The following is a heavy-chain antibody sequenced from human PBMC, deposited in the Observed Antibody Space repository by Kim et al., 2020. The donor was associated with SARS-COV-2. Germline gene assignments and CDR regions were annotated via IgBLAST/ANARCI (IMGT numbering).Heavy chain of an antibody. J-gene: IGHJ4*02. CDR1: GGSFSGYY. Sequence: SETLSLTCAVYGGSFSGYYWSWIRQPPGKGLEWIGEINHSGSTNYNPSLKSRVTISVDTSKNQFSLKLSSVTAADTAVYYCARPHAVADWGQGTLVTVSS. CDR3: ARPHAVAD. V-gene: IGHV4-34*01. D-gene: IGHD6-19*01. CDR2: INHSGST.